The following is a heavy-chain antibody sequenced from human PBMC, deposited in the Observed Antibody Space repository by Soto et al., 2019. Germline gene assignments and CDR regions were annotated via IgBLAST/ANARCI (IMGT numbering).Heavy chain of an antibody. Sequence: GGSLRLSCAASGFTFSTYAMSWVRQAPGKGPEWVSAISGSGGTTYYADSVKGRFTLSRDNSKATLYLQMNSLRAEDTAIYYCAKHGGYSFGPGDYYGMDIWGQGTTVTVSS. CDR1: GFTFSTYA. CDR2: ISGSGGTT. J-gene: IGHJ6*02. D-gene: IGHD5-18*01. CDR3: AKHGGYSFGPGDYYGMDI. V-gene: IGHV3-23*01.